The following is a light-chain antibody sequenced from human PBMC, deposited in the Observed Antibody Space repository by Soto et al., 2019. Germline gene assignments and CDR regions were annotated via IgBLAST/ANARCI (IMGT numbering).Light chain of an antibody. J-gene: IGLJ3*02. CDR3: ISYTTRSTCV. CDR2: DVR. V-gene: IGLV2-14*03. CDR1: SSDVGAYNY. Sequence: QSALTQPASVSGSPGQSITISCTGTSSDVGAYNYVSWYQQHPGKAPKLMISDVRNRPSGVSNRFSGSKSGNTASLTISGLQADDEADYYCISYTTRSTCVFGGGTKVTVL.